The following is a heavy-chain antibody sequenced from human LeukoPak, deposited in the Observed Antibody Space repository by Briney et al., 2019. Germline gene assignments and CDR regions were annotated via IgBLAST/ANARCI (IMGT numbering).Heavy chain of an antibody. Sequence: VASVKVSCKASGGTFSSYAISWVRQAPGQRLEWMGRIIPIFGTANYAQKFQGRVTITTDESTSTAYMELSSLRSEDTAVYYCATPRYSSSLPYYYMDVWGKGTTVTVSS. CDR1: GGTFSSYA. V-gene: IGHV1-69*05. CDR3: ATPRYSSSLPYYYMDV. D-gene: IGHD6-6*01. J-gene: IGHJ6*03. CDR2: IIPIFGTA.